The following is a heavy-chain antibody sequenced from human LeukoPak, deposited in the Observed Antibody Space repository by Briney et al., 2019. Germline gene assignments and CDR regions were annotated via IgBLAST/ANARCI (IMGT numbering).Heavy chain of an antibody. V-gene: IGHV1-46*01. D-gene: IGHD1-26*01. J-gene: IGHJ4*02. CDR3: ARDSYGEWELLHY. Sequence: ASVKVSCKASGYTFTSYYMHWVRQAPGQGVEGMGMINPSGGSTSYAQKFQGRVTMTRDTSTSTVYMELSSLRSEDTAVYSCARDSYGEWELLHYWGQGTLVTVSS. CDR2: INPSGGST. CDR1: GYTFTSYY.